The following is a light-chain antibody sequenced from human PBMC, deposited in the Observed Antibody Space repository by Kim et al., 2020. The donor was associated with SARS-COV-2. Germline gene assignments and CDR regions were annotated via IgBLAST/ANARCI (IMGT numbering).Light chain of an antibody. V-gene: IGKV1-5*03. Sequence: ASGGDRVTITCRDSQTINSWLAWYQQRPGKAPKLLIYKASSLESGVPSRFSGSGSGTEFTLTISSLQPDDFATYYSQQYNTYPWTFGQGTKVDIK. CDR1: QTINSW. CDR3: QQYNTYPWT. J-gene: IGKJ1*01. CDR2: KAS.